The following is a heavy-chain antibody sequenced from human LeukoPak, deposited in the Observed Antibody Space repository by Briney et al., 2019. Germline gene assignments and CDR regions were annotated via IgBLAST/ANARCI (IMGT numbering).Heavy chain of an antibody. Sequence: PGGSLRLSCAASGFTFSSYWMTWVRQAPGKGLEWVANIKQDGSEKYYVDSVKGRFTISRDNAKNSLYLQMNSLRAEDTALYYCAKTGTTFLGEVDYWGQGTLVTVSS. V-gene: IGHV3-7*03. J-gene: IGHJ4*02. CDR2: IKQDGSEK. D-gene: IGHD1-1*01. CDR3: AKTGTTFLGEVDY. CDR1: GFTFSSYW.